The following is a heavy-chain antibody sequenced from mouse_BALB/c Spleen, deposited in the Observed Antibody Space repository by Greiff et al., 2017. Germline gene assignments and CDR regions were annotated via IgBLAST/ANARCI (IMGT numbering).Heavy chain of an antibody. CDR2: IYPYNGGT. D-gene: IGHD2-4*01. V-gene: IGHV1S29*02. J-gene: IGHJ3*01. CDR1: GYTFTDYN. Sequence: EVKLQESGPELVKPGASVKISCKASGYTFTDYNMHWVKQSHGKSLEWIGYIYPYNGGTGYNQKFKSKATLTVDNSSSTAYMELRSLTSEDSAVYYCAREGDYDYDGGTWFAYWGQGTLVTVSA. CDR3: AREGDYDYDGGTWFAY.